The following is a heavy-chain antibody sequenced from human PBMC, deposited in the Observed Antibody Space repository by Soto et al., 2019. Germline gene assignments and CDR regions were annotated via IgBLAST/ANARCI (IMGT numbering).Heavy chain of an antibody. J-gene: IGHJ4*02. D-gene: IGHD6-13*01. V-gene: IGHV4-34*01. Sequence: SETLSLTCAVYGGSFSDYYWTWIRQPPGKGLEWIGEINHSGSTNYNPSLKSRVTISIDTSKNQFSLKLNSVTAADTAVYYCAIGSDLVGEIAAVGGQGGLVTVS. CDR1: GGSFSDYY. CDR3: AIGSDLVGEIAAV. CDR2: INHSGST.